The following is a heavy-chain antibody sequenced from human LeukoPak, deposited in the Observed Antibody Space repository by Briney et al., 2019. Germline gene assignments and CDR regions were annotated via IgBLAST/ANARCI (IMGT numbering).Heavy chain of an antibody. D-gene: IGHD3-10*01. CDR3: AKDTRGGTTIRGYYFDC. J-gene: IGHJ4*02. CDR2: ISWNSGSV. V-gene: IGHV3-9*01. Sequence: PGRSLRLSCAASGLTFDNYAMHWVRQAPGKGLEWVAGISWNSGSVGYADSVKGRFTISRDNAKNSLYLQMDSLRADDTALYYCAKDTRGGTTIRGYYFDCWGQGALVTVSS. CDR1: GLTFDNYA.